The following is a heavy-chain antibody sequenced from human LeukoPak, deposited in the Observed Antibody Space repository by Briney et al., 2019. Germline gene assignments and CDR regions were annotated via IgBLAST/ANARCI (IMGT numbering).Heavy chain of an antibody. D-gene: IGHD3-16*01. J-gene: IGHJ6*02. CDR3: ARGGGLDV. CDR2: ISWNSDSI. Sequence: PGRSLRLSCAASGFTFDDYAMHWVRQAPGKGLEWVSGISWNSDSIGYADSVKGRFTISRDNAKNSLYLQMSNLRAEDTAVYFCARGGGLDVWGQGATVTVSS. CDR1: GFTFDDYA. V-gene: IGHV3-9*01.